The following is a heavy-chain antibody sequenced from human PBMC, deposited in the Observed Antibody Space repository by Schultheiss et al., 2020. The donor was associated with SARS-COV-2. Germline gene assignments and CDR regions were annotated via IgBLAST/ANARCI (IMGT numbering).Heavy chain of an antibody. CDR1: GYSISSGYY. CDR3: ARTRVWGSPGGPSFDY. V-gene: IGHV4-38-2*01. Sequence: LSLTCAVSGYSISSGYYWGWIRQPPGKGLEWIGSIYHSGSTYYNPSLKSRVTISVDTSKNQFSLKLSSVTAADTAVYYCARTRVWGSPGGPSFDYWGQGTLVTVSS. D-gene: IGHD6-13*01. J-gene: IGHJ4*02. CDR2: IYHSGST.